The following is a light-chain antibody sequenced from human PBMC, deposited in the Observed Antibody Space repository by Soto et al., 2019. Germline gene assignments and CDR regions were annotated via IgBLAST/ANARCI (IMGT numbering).Light chain of an antibody. CDR2: EVS. V-gene: IGLV2-14*01. J-gene: IGLJ1*01. CDR3: SSYTSSGIRYV. CDR1: SSDVGGYNY. Sequence: QSALTQPASVSGSPGQSITISCTGTSSDVGGYNYVSWYQQHPGKAPKLMIYEVSNRPSGVSNRFSGSKSGNTASLTISGLQAEDEADYYCSSYTSSGIRYVFGTGTKLTVL.